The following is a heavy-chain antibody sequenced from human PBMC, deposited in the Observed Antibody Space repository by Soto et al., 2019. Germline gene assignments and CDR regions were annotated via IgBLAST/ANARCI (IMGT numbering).Heavy chain of an antibody. CDR1: GGILSSYV. J-gene: IGHJ4*02. CDR2: IIPIFGTT. V-gene: IGHV1-69*13. D-gene: IGHD2-15*01. Sequence: ASVKVSCKASGGILSSYVISWVRQAPGQGLEWMGGIIPIFGTTTYGEKFQGRVTITADESTSTTYMELSSLKSEDTAVYYCARDPRQDCSGETCYYSWGQGTLVTVSS. CDR3: ARDPRQDCSGETCYYS.